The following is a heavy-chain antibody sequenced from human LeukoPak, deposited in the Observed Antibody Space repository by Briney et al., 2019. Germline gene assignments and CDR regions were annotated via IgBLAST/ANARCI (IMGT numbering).Heavy chain of an antibody. CDR3: ARVPYYYDSSGYYEASHYFDY. CDR1: GYTFTGYY. J-gene: IGHJ4*02. D-gene: IGHD3-22*01. V-gene: IGHV1-2*02. Sequence: GASVKVSCKASGYTFTGYYMHWVRQAPGQGLEWMGWINPNSGGTNYAQKFQGRVTMTRDTSISTAYMELSRLRSDDTAVYYCARVPYYYDSSGYYEASHYFDYWGQGTLVTISS. CDR2: INPNSGGT.